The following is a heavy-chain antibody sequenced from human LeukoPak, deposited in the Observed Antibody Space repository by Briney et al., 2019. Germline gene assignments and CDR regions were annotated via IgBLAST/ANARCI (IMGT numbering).Heavy chain of an antibody. J-gene: IGHJ6*03. CDR1: GITFSSHA. CDR2: ISRSGGHT. Sequence: GESLRLSCAASGITFSSHAMSWVRQAPGKGLEWVSLISRSGGHTYYGDSVKGRFTISRDNSTNRLYLQMNSLRPEDTAVYYCAKGGAATMRDGYNYYYYYMEVWGRGTTVTVSS. V-gene: IGHV3-23*01. D-gene: IGHD5-24*01. CDR3: AKGGAATMRDGYNYYYYYMEV.